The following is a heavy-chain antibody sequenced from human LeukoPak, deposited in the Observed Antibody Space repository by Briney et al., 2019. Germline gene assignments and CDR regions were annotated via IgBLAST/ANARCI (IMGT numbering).Heavy chain of an antibody. D-gene: IGHD1-26*01. J-gene: IGHJ4*02. V-gene: IGHV1-2*02. CDR1: GYTFIGYY. CDR2: LNANSGAT. Sequence: ASLKVSCTASGYTFIGYYIHWVRLAPGQGLEWMGWLNANSGATNYAQKCQGRVTMTRDTSIRTAYMEVSTLRSDDAAVYYCAKDGGAHMTDYWGQGTLVTISS. CDR3: AKDGGAHMTDY.